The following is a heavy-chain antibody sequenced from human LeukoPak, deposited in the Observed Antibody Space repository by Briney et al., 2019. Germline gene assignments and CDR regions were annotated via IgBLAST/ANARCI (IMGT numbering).Heavy chain of an antibody. CDR3: ARVKYYEILTGLEGPRYFDY. J-gene: IGHJ4*02. V-gene: IGHV4-38-2*01. D-gene: IGHD3-9*01. Sequence: SETLSLTCAVSGYSISSGYYWGWIRQPPGKGLEWIGSIYHSGSTYYNPSLKSRVTISVDTSKNQFSLKLSSVTAADTAVYYCARVKYYEILTGLEGPRYFDYWGQGTLVTVSS. CDR2: IYHSGST. CDR1: GYSISSGYY.